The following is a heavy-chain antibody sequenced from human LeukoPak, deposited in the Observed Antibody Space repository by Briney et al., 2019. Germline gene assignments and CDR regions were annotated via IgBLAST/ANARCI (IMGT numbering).Heavy chain of an antibody. D-gene: IGHD6-19*01. Sequence: SETLSLTCTVSGGSITSDYWTWIRQPPGKGLEWIGYIYYNGNTNYNPSLKSRVTISVDTSKNQFSLRLSSVTAADTAVYYCARRGSSSGWSVDYWGQGTLVTVSS. V-gene: IGHV4-59*01. CDR3: ARRGSSSGWSVDY. CDR2: IYYNGNT. CDR1: GGSITSDY. J-gene: IGHJ4*02.